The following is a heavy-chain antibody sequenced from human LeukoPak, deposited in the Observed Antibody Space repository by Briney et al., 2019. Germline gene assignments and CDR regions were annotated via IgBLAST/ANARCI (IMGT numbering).Heavy chain of an antibody. Sequence: VASVKVSCKASGYTFTSYGISWVRQAPGQGLEWMGWISAYNGNTNYAQKLQGRVTMTTDTSTSTAYMELRSLRSDDTAVYYCAREATYYDFWSGYYTGREPELDAFDIWGQGTMVTVSS. V-gene: IGHV1-18*01. J-gene: IGHJ3*02. D-gene: IGHD3-3*01. CDR3: AREATYYDFWSGYYTGREPELDAFDI. CDR1: GYTFTSYG. CDR2: ISAYNGNT.